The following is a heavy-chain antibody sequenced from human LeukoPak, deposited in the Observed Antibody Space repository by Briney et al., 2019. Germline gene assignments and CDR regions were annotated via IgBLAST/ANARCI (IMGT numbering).Heavy chain of an antibody. CDR1: GYTFTGYY. V-gene: IGHV1-2*06. J-gene: IGHJ4*01. CDR2: INPNSGGT. CDR3: ARDYCSSTSCLFDY. Sequence: ASVKVSCKASGYTFTGYYMHWVRQAPGQGLEWMGRINPNSGGTNYAQKFQGGVTMTRDTSISTAYMELSRLRSDDTAVYYCARDYCSSTSCLFDYWGQEPWSPSPQ. D-gene: IGHD2-2*01.